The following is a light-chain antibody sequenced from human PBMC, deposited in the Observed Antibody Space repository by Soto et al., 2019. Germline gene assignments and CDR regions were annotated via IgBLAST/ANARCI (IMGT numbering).Light chain of an antibody. Sequence: EILMTQSPATLSVSPGEGATLSCIAIHSVSSKLAWYQQKPGQAPRLLIYGASTRATGIPARFSGSGSGTEFTLIISSLQSEDSAVYYCQQYNSWLWTFGQGTKVDI. V-gene: IGKV3-15*01. CDR1: HSVSSK. CDR2: GAS. CDR3: QQYNSWLWT. J-gene: IGKJ1*01.